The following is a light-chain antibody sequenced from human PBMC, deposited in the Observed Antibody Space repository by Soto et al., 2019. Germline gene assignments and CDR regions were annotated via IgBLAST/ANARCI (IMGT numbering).Light chain of an antibody. CDR3: SSYTDSRTYV. J-gene: IGLJ1*01. CDR2: EVS. CDR1: SSDVGGYNY. Sequence: QSALAQPASVSGSPGQSITISCTGASSDVGGYNYVSWHQQHPGKAPKLMIYEVSNRPSGVSSRFSGSKSGNTASLTISGLQSEDEADYYCSSYTDSRTYVFGTGTKVTAL. V-gene: IGLV2-14*01.